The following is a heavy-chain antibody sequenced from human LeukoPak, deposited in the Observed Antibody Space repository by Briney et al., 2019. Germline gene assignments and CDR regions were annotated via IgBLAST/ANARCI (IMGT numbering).Heavy chain of an antibody. V-gene: IGHV4-59*01. CDR2: IYYSGST. D-gene: IGHD6-19*01. J-gene: IGHJ2*01. CDR3: ARDTRSSGWPNWYFDL. Sequence: SETLSLTCTVSGGSISSYYWSWIRQPPGKGLEWIGYIYYSGSTNYNPPLKSRVTISVDTSKNQFSLKLSCVTAADTAVYYCARDTRSSGWPNWYFDLWGRGTLVTVSS. CDR1: GGSISSYY.